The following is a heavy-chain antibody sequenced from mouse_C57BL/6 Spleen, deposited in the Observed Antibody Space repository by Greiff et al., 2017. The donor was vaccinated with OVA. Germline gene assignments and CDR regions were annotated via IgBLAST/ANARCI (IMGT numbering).Heavy chain of an antibody. V-gene: IGHV2-6-1*01. CDR1: GFSLPSYG. D-gene: IGHD1-1*01. CDR3: ARHYYGSSYWYFDV. CDR2: IWSDGST. J-gene: IGHJ1*03. Sequence: QVQLQQSGPGLVAPSQSLSITCTVSGFSLPSYGVHWVRQPPGKGLEWLVVIWSDGSTTYNSALKSRLSISKDNSKSQVFLKMNSLQTDDTAMYYWARHYYGSSYWYFDVWGTGTTVTVSS.